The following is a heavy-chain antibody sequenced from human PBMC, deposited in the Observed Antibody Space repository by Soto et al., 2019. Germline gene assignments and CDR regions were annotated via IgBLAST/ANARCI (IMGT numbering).Heavy chain of an antibody. J-gene: IGHJ4*02. Sequence: PGGSLRLSCAASGFTVSSNYMSWVRQAPGKGLEWVSVIYSGGSTYYADSVKGRFTISRDNSKNTLYLQMNSLRAEDTAVYYCARDRESSYYYGSDPGYYFDCWGQGTLVTVSS. CDR3: ARDRESSYYYGSDPGYYFDC. CDR1: GFTVSSNY. V-gene: IGHV3-66*01. CDR2: IYSGGST. D-gene: IGHD3-10*01.